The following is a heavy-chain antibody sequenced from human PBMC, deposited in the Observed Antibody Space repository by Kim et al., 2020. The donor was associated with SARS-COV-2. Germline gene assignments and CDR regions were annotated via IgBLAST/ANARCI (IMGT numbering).Heavy chain of an antibody. J-gene: IGHJ3*02. CDR3: ARGQIRYFDWLYAENAFDI. V-gene: IGHV3-53*01. CDR2: IYSGGST. D-gene: IGHD3-9*01. Sequence: WVSVIYSGGSTYNADSVKGRFTISRDNSKNTLYLQMNSLRAEDTAVYYCARGQIRYFDWLYAENAFDIWGQGTMVTVSS.